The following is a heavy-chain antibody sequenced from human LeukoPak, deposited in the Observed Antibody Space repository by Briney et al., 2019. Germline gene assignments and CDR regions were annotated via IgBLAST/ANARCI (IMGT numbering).Heavy chain of an antibody. D-gene: IGHD3-22*01. V-gene: IGHV3-30*18. J-gene: IGHJ4*02. CDR2: ISYDGSNE. Sequence: GGSLRLSCAASGFTFSSYGMHWVRQAPGKGLEWVAVISYDGSNEYYADSVKGRFTISRDNSKNTLYLQMNSLRAEDTAVYYCAKDRYYYDSSGYADYWGQGTLVTVSS. CDR1: GFTFSSYG. CDR3: AKDRYYYDSSGYADY.